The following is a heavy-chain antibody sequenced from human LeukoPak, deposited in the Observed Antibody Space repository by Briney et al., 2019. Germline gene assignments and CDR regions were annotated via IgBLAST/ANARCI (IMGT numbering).Heavy chain of an antibody. CDR1: GFTFTSYY. V-gene: IGHV1-46*01. CDR2: INPSGGST. D-gene: IGHD3-16*01. CDR3: ARGLGVYYYGMDV. J-gene: IGHJ6*02. Sequence: GGSLRLSCAASGFTFTSYYMHWVRQAPGQGLEWVGIINPSGGSTSYAQKFQARVTMTRDTSTSTVYMELSSLRSEDTAVYYCARGLGVYYYGMDVWGQGTTVTVSS.